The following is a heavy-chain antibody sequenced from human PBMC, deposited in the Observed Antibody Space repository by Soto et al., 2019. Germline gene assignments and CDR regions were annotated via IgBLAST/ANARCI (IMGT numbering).Heavy chain of an antibody. Sequence: QAHLLQSGAEVKKPGSSVKVSCKASGGNFSGYAISWVRQRPGRGLEWMGGIIPIFGITTYAEKFQGRITLAADESTGTAFMELRSIISEDTAVYYCARDPRSITGTTSSEDFQFWGPGTLVSVSS. CDR1: GGNFSGYA. CDR3: ARDPRSITGTTSSEDFQF. J-gene: IGHJ1*01. V-gene: IGHV1-69*01. CDR2: IIPIFGIT. D-gene: IGHD1-20*01.